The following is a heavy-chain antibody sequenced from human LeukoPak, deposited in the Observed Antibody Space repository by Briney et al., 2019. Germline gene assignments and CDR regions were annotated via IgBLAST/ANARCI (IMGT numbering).Heavy chain of an antibody. CDR1: GDSISSSY. J-gene: IGHJ5*02. D-gene: IGHD6-25*01. CDR2: IYTSGTT. V-gene: IGHV4-4*09. CDR3: AREGGDPRWLDP. Sequence: SSETLSLTCTVSGDSISSSYWSWIRQPPGKGLEWIGYIYTSGTTKYNPSLRSRVTMSVNTSKNQFSLNLTSVTAADTAVYSCAREGGDPRWLDPWGQGTLVTVSS.